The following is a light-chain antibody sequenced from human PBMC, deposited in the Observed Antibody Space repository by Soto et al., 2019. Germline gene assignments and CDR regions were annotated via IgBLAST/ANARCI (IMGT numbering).Light chain of an antibody. Sequence: QSVLTQPASVSGSPGQWLTISCTGTSSGVGGYDCVSWYQQYPGKAPKLMIYDVSNRPSGVSNRFSGSKSGNTASLTISGLQAEDEADYYCSSYSISSTLVVFGGGTKVTVL. V-gene: IGLV2-14*03. J-gene: IGLJ3*02. CDR1: SSGVGGYDC. CDR3: SSYSISSTLVV. CDR2: DVS.